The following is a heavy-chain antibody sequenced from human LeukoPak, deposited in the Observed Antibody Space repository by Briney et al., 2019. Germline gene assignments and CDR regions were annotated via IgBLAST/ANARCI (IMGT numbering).Heavy chain of an antibody. J-gene: IGHJ4*02. D-gene: IGHD3-22*01. Sequence: PSETLSLTCAVYGGSFGGYYWSWIRQPPGKGLEWIGEINHSGSTNYNPSLKSRVTISVDTSKNQFSLKLSSVTAADTAVYYCAGTGSSGYPTFDYWGQGTLVTVSS. CDR2: INHSGST. V-gene: IGHV4-34*01. CDR3: AGTGSSGYPTFDY. CDR1: GGSFGGYY.